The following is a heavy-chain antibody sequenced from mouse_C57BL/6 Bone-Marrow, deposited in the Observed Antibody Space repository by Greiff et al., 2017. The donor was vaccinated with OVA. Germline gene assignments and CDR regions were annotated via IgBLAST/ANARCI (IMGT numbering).Heavy chain of an antibody. V-gene: IGHV14-4*01. CDR2: IDPENGDT. Sequence: VQLQQSGAELVRPGASVKLSCTASGFNIKDDYMHWVKQRPEQGLEWIGWIDPENGDTEYASKFQGKATITADTSSNTAYLHLSSLTSEDTAVYYCTPFYSNYWYFDVWGTGTTVTVSS. J-gene: IGHJ1*03. CDR3: TPFYSNYWYFDV. D-gene: IGHD2-5*01. CDR1: GFNIKDDY.